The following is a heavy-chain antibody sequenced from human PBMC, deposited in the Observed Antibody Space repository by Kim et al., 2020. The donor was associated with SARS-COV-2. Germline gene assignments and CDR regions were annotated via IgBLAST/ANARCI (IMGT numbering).Heavy chain of an antibody. J-gene: IGHJ4*02. D-gene: IGHD6-19*01. V-gene: IGHV3-11*05. CDR3: ARDRGTVAGTRGYFDY. Sequence: SVKGRFTISRDNAKNSLYLQMNSLRAEDTAVYYCARDRGTVAGTRGYFDYWGQGTLVTVSS.